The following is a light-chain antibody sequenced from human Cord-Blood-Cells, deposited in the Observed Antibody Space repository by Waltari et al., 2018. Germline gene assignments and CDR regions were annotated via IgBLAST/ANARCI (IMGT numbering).Light chain of an antibody. CDR1: PSDVGGYNS. V-gene: IGLV2-8*01. J-gene: IGLJ3*02. CDR2: EVS. Sequence: QSALTPPPPASRSPGPSVTIPCTGTPSDVGGYNSASWYPQHPGNPPKPRIYEVSTRPPGVPDRFSGSKAGNTASRTVSGLQAEDEADYYCSSYAGSNNLVFGGGTKLTVL. CDR3: SSYAGSNNLV.